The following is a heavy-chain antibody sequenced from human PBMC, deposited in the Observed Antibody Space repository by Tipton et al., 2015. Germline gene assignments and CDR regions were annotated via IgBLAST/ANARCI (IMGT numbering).Heavy chain of an antibody. Sequence: TLSLTCAVYGGSFSGYYWNWIRQPPGKGLEWIGSLSYSGKTDYNPPLKSRVTMSRDTSKNQFSLKLTSVTAADTAVYYCACQDYDSLTRDYQTVDYWGQGTLVTVSS. V-gene: IGHV4-34*01. CDR3: ACQDYDSLTRDYQTVDY. J-gene: IGHJ4*02. D-gene: IGHD3-9*01. CDR2: LSYSGKT. CDR1: GGSFSGYY.